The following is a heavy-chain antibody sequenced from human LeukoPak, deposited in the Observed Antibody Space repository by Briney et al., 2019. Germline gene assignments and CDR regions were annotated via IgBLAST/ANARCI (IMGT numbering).Heavy chain of an antibody. CDR2: FDPEYGET. V-gene: IGHV1-24*01. CDR1: GYTLTELS. J-gene: IGHJ6*03. Sequence: ASVKVSCKVSGYTLTELSMHWVRQAPGKGLEWMGGFDPEYGETVYAQKFQGRVTMTEDTSTDTAYMELSSLRSDDTAVYYCARGPGPGGYYYYYYYMDVWGKGTTVTISS. CDR3: ARGPGPGGYYYYYYYMDV. D-gene: IGHD3-16*01.